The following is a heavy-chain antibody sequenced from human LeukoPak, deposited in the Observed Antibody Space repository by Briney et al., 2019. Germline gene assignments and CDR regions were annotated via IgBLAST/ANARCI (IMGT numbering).Heavy chain of an antibody. CDR2: IWYDGSNK. D-gene: IGHD5-12*01. V-gene: IGHV3-33*08. Sequence: GGSLRLSCAASGFTFSSYGMHWVRQAPGKGLEWVAVIWYDGSNKYYADSVKGRFTISRDNSKNTLYLQMNSLRAEDTAVYYCARDSSGYDYYYYGMDIWGQGTAVTVSS. J-gene: IGHJ6*02. CDR3: ARDSSGYDYYYYGMDI. CDR1: GFTFSSYG.